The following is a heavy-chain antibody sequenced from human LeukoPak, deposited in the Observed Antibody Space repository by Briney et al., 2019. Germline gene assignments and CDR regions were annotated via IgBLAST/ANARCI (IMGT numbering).Heavy chain of an antibody. CDR1: GFTFSNYW. CDR3: ARDDDWNYEDY. Sequence: GGSLTLSCAASGFTFSNYWMSWVRQAPGKGLQWVANIKQDGSEKYYVDSVKGRFTISRDNAKKSLYLQMNSLRVEDTAVYYCARDDDWNYEDYWGQGTLVTVSS. J-gene: IGHJ4*02. V-gene: IGHV3-7*01. CDR2: IKQDGSEK. D-gene: IGHD1-7*01.